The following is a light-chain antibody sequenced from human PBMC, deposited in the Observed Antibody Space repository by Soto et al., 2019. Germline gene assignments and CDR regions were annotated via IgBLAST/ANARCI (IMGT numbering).Light chain of an antibody. CDR2: TNN. CDR1: SSNIGSNS. V-gene: IGLV1-44*01. CDR3: ATWDDSLNGRV. J-gene: IGLJ3*02. Sequence: QTVVTQPPSASGIPGQRVTISCSGSSSNIGSNSVNWYQQLPGTAPKVLIYTNNLRPSGVPDRFSGSKSGTSASLAISGLQSEDEADYFCATWDDSLNGRVFGGGTKLTVL.